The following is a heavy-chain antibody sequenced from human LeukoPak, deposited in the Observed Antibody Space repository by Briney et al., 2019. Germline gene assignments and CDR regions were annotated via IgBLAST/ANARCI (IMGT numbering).Heavy chain of an antibody. D-gene: IGHD3-22*01. J-gene: IGHJ6*02. V-gene: IGHV1-2*02. CDR1: GYTFTGYY. CDR3: ARAQDAYYYDSSGYYHYYYYYGMDV. Sequence: ASVKVSCKASGYTFTGYYMHWVRQAPGQGLEWMGWINPNSGGTNYARKFQGRVTMTRDTSISTAYMELSRLRSDDTAVYYCARAQDAYYYDSSGYYHYYYYYGMDVWGQGTAVTVSS. CDR2: INPNSGGT.